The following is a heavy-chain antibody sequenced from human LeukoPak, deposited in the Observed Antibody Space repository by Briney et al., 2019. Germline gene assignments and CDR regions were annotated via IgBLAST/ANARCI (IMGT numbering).Heavy chain of an antibody. Sequence: SETLSLTCAVYGGSFSGYYWSWIRQPPGKGLEWIGEINHSGSTRYNPSLTGRVTISVVTSKNQFSLKLSSVTAADTAVYYCARGVDDAADGADCFDPWGQGTLVTVSS. V-gene: IGHV4-34*01. D-gene: IGHD3-16*01. J-gene: IGHJ5*02. CDR3: ARGVDDAADGADCFDP. CDR1: GGSFSGYY. CDR2: INHSGST.